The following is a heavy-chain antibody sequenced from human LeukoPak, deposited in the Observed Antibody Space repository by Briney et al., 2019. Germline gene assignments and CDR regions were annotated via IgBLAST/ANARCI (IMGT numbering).Heavy chain of an antibody. CDR1: GFTFSNYA. Sequence: GSPRLSCAASGFTFSNYAMSWVRQAPGKGLEWVSTISGGGTNTYYAGSVKGRFTISRDNSKNTLHLQMNSLRAEDTAVYYCAKDVLAAAGYYFDSWGQGTLVTVSS. J-gene: IGHJ4*02. V-gene: IGHV3-23*01. CDR2: ISGGGTNT. D-gene: IGHD6-13*01. CDR3: AKDVLAAAGYYFDS.